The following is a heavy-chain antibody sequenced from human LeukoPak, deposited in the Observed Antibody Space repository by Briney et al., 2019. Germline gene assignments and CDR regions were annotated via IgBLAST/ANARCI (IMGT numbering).Heavy chain of an antibody. Sequence: ASVKVSCKASGFSFTGFFTGYYMHWVRLAPGQGLEWLGWINTHSGRTDYAQKFQGWVTMTRDTSINTAYLELMRLRSDDTAVYYCARYVSGGRWYLDYWGPGTLVTVSS. J-gene: IGHJ4*02. CDR1: GFSFTGFFTGYY. CDR2: INTHSGRT. V-gene: IGHV1-2*04. D-gene: IGHD2-15*01. CDR3: ARYVSGGRWYLDY.